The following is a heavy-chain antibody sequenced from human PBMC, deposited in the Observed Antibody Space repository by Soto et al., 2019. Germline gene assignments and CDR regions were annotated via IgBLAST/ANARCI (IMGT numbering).Heavy chain of an antibody. D-gene: IGHD6-6*01. V-gene: IGHV3-33*01. Sequence: PGGSLRLSCAASGFIFSDFAMHWVRQAPGKGLEWVAEIWYDGSNEYYGDSVKGRFTISRDNSKNTLYIQLNSLRAEDTAVYYCARVPEAGRPLFDYWGQGALVTVSS. J-gene: IGHJ4*02. CDR1: GFIFSDFA. CDR3: ARVPEAGRPLFDY. CDR2: IWYDGSNE.